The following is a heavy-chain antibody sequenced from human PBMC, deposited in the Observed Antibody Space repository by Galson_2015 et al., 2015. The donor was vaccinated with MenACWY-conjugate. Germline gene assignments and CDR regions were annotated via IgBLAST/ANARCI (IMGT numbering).Heavy chain of an antibody. J-gene: IGHJ3*01. CDR1: GYTLGSYA. CDR3: AEGIRTGNLNAFDV. D-gene: IGHD1-14*01. Sequence: CLRLGGAASGYTLGSYAMSWVRQGPAEGLEWVSVSSGRGDSTYHADFVKGRFNISRDNSKITVYLQMNSLRAEDAAVYYCAEGIRTGNLNAFDVWGQGTMVTVSS. V-gene: IGHV3-23*01. CDR2: SSGRGDST.